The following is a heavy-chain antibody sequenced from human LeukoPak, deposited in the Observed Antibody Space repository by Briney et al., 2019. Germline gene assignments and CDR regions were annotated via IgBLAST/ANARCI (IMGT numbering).Heavy chain of an antibody. V-gene: IGHV1-2*02. CDR3: ARGSGGSPDAFDI. CDR2: INPNSGGT. CDR1: VYTFTGYY. J-gene: IGHJ3*02. Sequence: GASVKVSCKASVYTFTGYYMHWVRQAPGQGLEWMGWINPNSGGTNYAQKFQGRVTMTRDASISTAYMELSRLRSDDTAVYHCARGSGGSPDAFDIWGQRTMVTVSS. D-gene: IGHD2-15*01.